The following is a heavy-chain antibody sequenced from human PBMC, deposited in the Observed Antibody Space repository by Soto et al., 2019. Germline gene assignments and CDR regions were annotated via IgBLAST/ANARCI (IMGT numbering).Heavy chain of an antibody. CDR2: ISYDGSNK. V-gene: IGHV3-30*03. Sequence: QVQLVESGGGVVQPGRSLRLSCAASGFTFSSYGMHWVRQAPGKGLEWVAVISYDGSNKYYADSVKGRFTISRDNSKNTLYLQMNSLGAEDTAVYYGAPWFGAFDYWGQGTLVTVSS. CDR1: GFTFSSYG. D-gene: IGHD3-10*01. J-gene: IGHJ4*02. CDR3: APWFGAFDY.